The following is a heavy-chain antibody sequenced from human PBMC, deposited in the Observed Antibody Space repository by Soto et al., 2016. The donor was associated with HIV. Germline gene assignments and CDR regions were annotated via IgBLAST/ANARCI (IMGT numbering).Heavy chain of an antibody. V-gene: IGHV3-20*04. CDR1: GFTFDDYG. CDR2: INWNGGST. J-gene: IGHJ4*02. D-gene: IGHD3-3*01. CDR3: ARDRGWGVRFLDY. Sequence: EVQLVESGGGVVRPGGSLRLSCAASGFTFDDYGMSWVRQAPGKGLEWVSGINWNGGSTGYADSVKGRFTISRDNAKNSLVSANEQSESRGHGPLYYCARDRGWGVRFLDYWGQGTLVTVSS.